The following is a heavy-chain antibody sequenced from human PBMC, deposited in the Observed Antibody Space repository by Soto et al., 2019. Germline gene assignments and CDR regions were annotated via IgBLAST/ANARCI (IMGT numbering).Heavy chain of an antibody. CDR3: AGGMTTWDNWFDP. J-gene: IGHJ5*02. CDR1: GGSISSYY. CDR2: IYYSGST. V-gene: IGHV4-59*01. D-gene: IGHD4-4*01. Sequence: PSEPLSLPCTASGGSISSYYWSWIRQPPGKGLEWIGYIYYSGSTNYNPSLKSRVTISVDTSKNQFSLKLSSVTAADTAVYYCAGGMTTWDNWFDPWGQGTLVTVSS.